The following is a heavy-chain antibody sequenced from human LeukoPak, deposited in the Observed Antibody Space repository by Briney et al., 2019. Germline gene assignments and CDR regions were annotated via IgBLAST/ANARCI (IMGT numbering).Heavy chain of an antibody. CDR3: ARGPHLDQLPDY. V-gene: IGHV1-69*05. J-gene: IGHJ4*02. CDR2: IIPIFGTA. Sequence: ASVKVSCKASGGTFSSYAISWVRQAPGQGLERMGGIIPIFGTANYAQKFQGRVTITTDESTSTAYMELSSLRSEDTAVYYCARGPHLDQLPDYWGQGTLVTVSS. CDR1: GGTFSSYA. D-gene: IGHD2-2*01.